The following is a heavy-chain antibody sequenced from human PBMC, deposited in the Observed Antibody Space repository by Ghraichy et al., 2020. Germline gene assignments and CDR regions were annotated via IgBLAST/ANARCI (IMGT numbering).Heavy chain of an antibody. J-gene: IGHJ4*02. CDR2: ISYDGSNK. D-gene: IGHD6-6*01. CDR3: AMGGARIAARY. Sequence: GGSLRLSCAASGFTFSSYGMHWVRQAPGKGLEWVAVISYDGSNKYYADSVKGRFTISRDNSKNTLYLQMNSLRAEDTAVYYCAMGGARIAARYWGQGTLVTVSS. CDR1: GFTFSSYG. V-gene: IGHV3-30*03.